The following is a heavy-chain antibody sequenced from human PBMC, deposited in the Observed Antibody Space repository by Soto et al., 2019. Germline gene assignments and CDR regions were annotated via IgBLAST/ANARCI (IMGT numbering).Heavy chain of an antibody. CDR1: GFTFSSYA. D-gene: IGHD2-2*01. Sequence: VQLVESGGGVVQPGRSLRLSCAASGFTFSSYAMHWVRQAPGKGLEWVAVISYDGSNKYYADSVKGRFTISRDNSKNTLYLQMNSLRAEDTAVYYCARGSYCSSTSCENNWFDPWGQGTLVTVSS. CDR2: ISYDGSNK. J-gene: IGHJ5*02. CDR3: ARGSYCSSTSCENNWFDP. V-gene: IGHV3-30-3*01.